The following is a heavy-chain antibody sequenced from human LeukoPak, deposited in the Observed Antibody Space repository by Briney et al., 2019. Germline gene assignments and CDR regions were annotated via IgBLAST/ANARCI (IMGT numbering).Heavy chain of an antibody. CDR1: GASVNSGNYY. V-gene: IGHV4-61*02. Sequence: SETLSLTCTVSGASVNSGNYYWTWIRQPAGKRLEWIGRIYTSGGTNYNPSLKSRVTISIDASKNQFSLRLSSVTAADTAVYYCTRGGELMNFWGQGTLVTVSS. D-gene: IGHD1-26*01. CDR2: IYTSGGT. J-gene: IGHJ4*02. CDR3: TRGGELMNF.